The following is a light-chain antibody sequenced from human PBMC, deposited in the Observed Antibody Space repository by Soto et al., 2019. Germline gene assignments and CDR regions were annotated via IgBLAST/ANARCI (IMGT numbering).Light chain of an antibody. CDR3: QQYSTWPSHIT. V-gene: IGKV3-15*01. CDR1: QSLSSD. CDR2: GAS. Sequence: EIVMTQSPATLSVSLGESATLSCRASQSLSSDLAWYQHKVGQAPRLLIYGASTRATGIPARFSGSGSGAEFTLSSSSLQSEDYAVYYGQQYSTWPSHITFGPGTKVDIK. J-gene: IGKJ3*01.